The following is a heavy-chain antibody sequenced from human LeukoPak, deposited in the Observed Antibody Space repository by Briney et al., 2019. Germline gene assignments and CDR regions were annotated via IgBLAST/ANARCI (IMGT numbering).Heavy chain of an antibody. CDR2: IYHSGST. CDR3: ARASKWFGEATVDV. CDR1: GYSISSGYY. V-gene: IGHV4-38-2*01. Sequence: SETLSLTCAVSGYSISSGYYWGWIRQPPGKGLEWIGSIYHSGSTYYNPSLKSRVTISVDTSKNQFSLKLSSVTAADTAVYYCARASKWFGEATVDVWGKGTTVTVSS. D-gene: IGHD3-10*01. J-gene: IGHJ6*04.